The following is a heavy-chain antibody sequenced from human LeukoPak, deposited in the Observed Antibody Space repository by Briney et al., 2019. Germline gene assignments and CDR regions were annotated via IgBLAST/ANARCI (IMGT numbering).Heavy chain of an antibody. J-gene: IGHJ6*02. D-gene: IGHD3-10*01. CDR3: ASLEYASGSSNSYYYYDGRDI. CDR1: GYSFTAYY. V-gene: IGHV1-2*06. CDR2: ISPTRGRT. Sequence: ASVKVSCKASGYSFTAYYIRWVRQAPGQGLEWMGRISPTRGRTKYAQKFLGRDSMTRDTSISTSYMELSSLRPDDTAVYYCASLEYASGSSNSYYYYDGRDIWGQGTMVTVSS.